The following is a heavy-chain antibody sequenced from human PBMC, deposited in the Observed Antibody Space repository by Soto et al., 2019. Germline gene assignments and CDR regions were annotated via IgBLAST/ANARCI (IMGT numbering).Heavy chain of an antibody. Sequence: PSQTLSLTCVGSVDTVSSNSVAWNLVSQSPSRGLEWLGRTYYRSRWYSDYAVSVRSRIDINADTSKNQVYLQLNSVTPEDTAVYYCARSEEDSDYYDYGMDVWGQGTTVTVSS. CDR2: TYYRSRWYS. V-gene: IGHV6-1*01. J-gene: IGHJ6*02. CDR3: ARSEEDSDYYDYGMDV. D-gene: IGHD2-15*01. CDR1: VDTVSSNSVA.